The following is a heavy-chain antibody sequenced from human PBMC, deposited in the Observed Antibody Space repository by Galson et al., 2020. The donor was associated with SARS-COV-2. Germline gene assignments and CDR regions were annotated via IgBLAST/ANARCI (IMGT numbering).Heavy chain of an antibody. J-gene: IGHJ4*02. D-gene: IGHD7-27*01. Sequence: GGSLRLSCAASGFSAANTYMDWVRQAPGKGLEWVSLMFGDGRTYYADSMKGRFTISRDTSKNTLHLQMSGLRLDDTADYYSLKEAPGAQPDDWGQGTLVPVSS. CDR2: MFGDGRT. V-gene: IGHV3-66*02. CDR3: LKEAPGAQPDD. CDR1: GFSAANTY.